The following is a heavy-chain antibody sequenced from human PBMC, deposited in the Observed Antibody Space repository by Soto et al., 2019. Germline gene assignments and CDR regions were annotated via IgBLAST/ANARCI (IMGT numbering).Heavy chain of an antibody. CDR2: IYYSGST. CDR3: ARRLYYDSSGFEGGGMDV. D-gene: IGHD3-22*01. CDR1: GDSISSGGYY. V-gene: IGHV4-31*03. J-gene: IGHJ6*02. Sequence: PSETLSLTCTVSGDSISSGGYYWSWIRQHPGKGLEWIGYIYYSGSTYYNPSLKSRVTISVDTSKNQFSLKLSSVTAADTAVYYCARRLYYDSSGFEGGGMDVWGQGTTVTVSS.